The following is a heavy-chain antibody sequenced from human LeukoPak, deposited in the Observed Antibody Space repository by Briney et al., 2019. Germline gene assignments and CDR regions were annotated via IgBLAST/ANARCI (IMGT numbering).Heavy chain of an antibody. CDR1: GFTFDDYG. CDR2: INWNGGST. D-gene: IGHD2-2*01. CDR3: ARGHCSSTSCRTVYYYMDV. J-gene: IGHJ6*03. V-gene: IGHV3-20*04. Sequence: AGGSLRLSCAASGFTFDDYGMSWVRQAPGKGLEWVSGINWNGGSTGYADSVKGRLTISRDNAKNSLYLQMNSLRAEDTALYYCARGHCSSTSCRTVYYYMDVWGKGTTVTVSS.